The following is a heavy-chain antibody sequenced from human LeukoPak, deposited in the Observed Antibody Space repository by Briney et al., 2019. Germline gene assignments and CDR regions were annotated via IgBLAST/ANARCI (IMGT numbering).Heavy chain of an antibody. CDR3: ARDQYYGSGTPSYGMDV. J-gene: IGHJ6*02. CDR1: GASIRSYY. V-gene: IGHV4-59*01. CDR2: IYYSENT. Sequence: SETLSLTCTVSGASIRSYYWNWIRQPPGKGLEWIGFIYYSENTKYNPSLKSRVTMSVDTSKNQVSLKLTSVTAADTAVYYCARDQYYGSGTPSYGMDVWGRGTTVTVSS. D-gene: IGHD3-10*01.